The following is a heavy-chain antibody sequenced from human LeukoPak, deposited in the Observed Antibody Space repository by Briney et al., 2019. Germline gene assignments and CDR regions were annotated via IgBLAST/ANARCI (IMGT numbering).Heavy chain of an antibody. Sequence: GGSLRLSCAASGFTFSSYWMSWVRQAPGKGLEWVANIKQDGSEKYYVDSVKGRFTISRDNAKNSLYLQMNSLRAEDTAVYYCARGRIAYYYGSGSYLHYYYYMDVWGKGTTVTISS. CDR2: IKQDGSEK. CDR1: GFTFSSYW. J-gene: IGHJ6*03. D-gene: IGHD3-10*01. CDR3: ARGRIAYYYGSGSYLHYYYYMDV. V-gene: IGHV3-7*01.